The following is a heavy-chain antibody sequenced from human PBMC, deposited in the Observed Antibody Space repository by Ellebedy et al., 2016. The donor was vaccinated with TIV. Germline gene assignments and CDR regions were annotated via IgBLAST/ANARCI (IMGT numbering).Heavy chain of an antibody. D-gene: IGHD2-2*02. Sequence: AASVKVSCKASGYTFTNYALHWVRQAPGQRLEWMGRINAGNGYTKYSQKFEGRVTFTRDTSASTAYMELSSLRSEDTAVYYCARSEAISWFDPWGQGTLVTVSS. J-gene: IGHJ5*02. V-gene: IGHV1-3*01. CDR1: GYTFTNYA. CDR3: ARSEAISWFDP. CDR2: INAGNGYT.